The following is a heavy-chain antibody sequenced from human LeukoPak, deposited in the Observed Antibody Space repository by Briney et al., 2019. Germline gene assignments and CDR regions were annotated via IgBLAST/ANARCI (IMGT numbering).Heavy chain of an antibody. CDR3: AKSDQEPLVGYYYYFMDV. CDR1: GFIFNNHA. J-gene: IGHJ6*03. Sequence: QPGGSLRLSCAASGFIFNNHAMHWVRQAPGKGLEWVSLITWDGGSTYYADSVKGRFTISRDNSKNFLYLQMNSLRAEDTALYYCAKSDQEPLVGYYYYFMDVWGKGTTVTVSS. CDR2: ITWDGGST. D-gene: IGHD6-13*01. V-gene: IGHV3-43D*03.